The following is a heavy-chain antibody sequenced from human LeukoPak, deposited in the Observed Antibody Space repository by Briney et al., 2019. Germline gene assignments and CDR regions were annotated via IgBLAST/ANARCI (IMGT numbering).Heavy chain of an antibody. Sequence: ASVKVSCKASGYTFTSYDINWVRQATGQGLEWMGWMNPNSGNTGYAQKFQGRVTMTRNTSISTAYMELSGLRSEDTAVYYCARADLPYYGMDVWGQGTTVTVSS. CDR1: GYTFTSYD. V-gene: IGHV1-8*01. CDR2: MNPNSGNT. CDR3: ARADLPYYGMDV. J-gene: IGHJ6*02.